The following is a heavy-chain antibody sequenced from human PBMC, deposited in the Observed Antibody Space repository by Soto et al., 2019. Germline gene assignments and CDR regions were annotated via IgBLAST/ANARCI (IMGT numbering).Heavy chain of an antibody. J-gene: IGHJ5*02. Sequence: SETLSLTCAVSGYSISSCYYLGWIRHPPGKGLELVGSIYHGGSNNYNPSVNSRVTLSINMTNNQVSLILNSVTAAHTDVYYCERVGPWVPYYYDSSRYTFVNWFDHWGQGTLVTVSS. CDR1: GYSISSCYY. CDR3: ERVGPWVPYYYDSSRYTFVNWFDH. V-gene: IGHV4-38-2*01. CDR2: IYHGGSN. D-gene: IGHD3-22*01.